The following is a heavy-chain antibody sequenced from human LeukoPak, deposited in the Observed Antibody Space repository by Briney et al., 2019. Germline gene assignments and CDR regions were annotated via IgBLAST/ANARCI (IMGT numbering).Heavy chain of an antibody. J-gene: IGHJ6*03. CDR3: ARAGYYMDV. CDR1: GYTFTDYF. Sequence: ASVKVSCKASGYTFTDYFMNWVRQAPGQGLEWMGWINPKSGGTVYAQKFQGRVTMTRDTSSSTAYMELSRLRSEDTAVYYCARAGYYMDVWVKGTTVTVSS. V-gene: IGHV1-2*02. CDR2: INPKSGGT.